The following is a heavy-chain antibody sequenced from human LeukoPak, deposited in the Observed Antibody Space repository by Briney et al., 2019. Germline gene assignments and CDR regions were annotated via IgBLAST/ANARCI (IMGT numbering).Heavy chain of an antibody. J-gene: IGHJ5*02. D-gene: IGHD3-9*01. Sequence: SETLSLTCIVSGGSGSDYWGWIRQPPGKGLEWIGSIYCSGSTYYNPSLKSRVTISVDTSKNQFSLKLSSVPAADTAVYYCARHLRYFDWLSTFDPWGQGTLVTVSS. CDR3: ARHLRYFDWLSTFDP. CDR2: IYCSGST. CDR1: GGSGSDY. V-gene: IGHV4-39*01.